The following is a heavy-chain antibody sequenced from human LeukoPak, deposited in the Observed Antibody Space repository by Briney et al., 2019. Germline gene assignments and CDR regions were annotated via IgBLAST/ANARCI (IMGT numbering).Heavy chain of an antibody. CDR3: ARDRYCGSGGCPMDV. D-gene: IGHD2-15*01. J-gene: IGHJ6*03. CDR1: GFTFSSYW. CDR2: IKQDGSEK. V-gene: IGHV3-7*01. Sequence: GGSLRLSCAASGFTFSSYWMSWVRQAPGKGLEWVANIKQDGSEKYYVDSVKGRFTIPRDNAKNSLYLQMNSLRVEDTAVYYCARDRYCGSGGCPMDVWGKGTTVTVSS.